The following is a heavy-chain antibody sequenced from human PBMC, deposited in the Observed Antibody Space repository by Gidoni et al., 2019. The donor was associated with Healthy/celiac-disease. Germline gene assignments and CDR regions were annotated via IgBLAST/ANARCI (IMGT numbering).Heavy chain of an antibody. Sequence: QVQLQESGPGLVTPSQTLSLTCTVSGGSISSGSYYWSWIRQPAGKGLEWIGRIYTSGSTNYNPSLKSRVTISVDTSKNQFSLKLSSVTAADPAVYYCARVSGTYDAFDIWGQGTMVTVSS. CDR2: IYTSGST. J-gene: IGHJ3*02. D-gene: IGHD1-1*01. CDR3: ARVSGTYDAFDI. CDR1: GGSISSGSYY. V-gene: IGHV4-61*02.